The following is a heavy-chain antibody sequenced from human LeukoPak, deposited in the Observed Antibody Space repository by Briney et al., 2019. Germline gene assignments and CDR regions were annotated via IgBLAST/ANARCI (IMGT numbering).Heavy chain of an antibody. V-gene: IGHV4-59*01. D-gene: IGHD5-12*01. J-gene: IGHJ4*02. CDR3: AGVPLRGYSGYPSSY. Sequence: PSETLSLTCTVSGGSISSYYWSWIRQPPGKGLEWIGYIYYSGSTNYNPSLKSRVTISVDTSKNQFSLKLSSVTAADTAVYYCAGVPLRGYSGYPSSYWGQGTLVTVSS. CDR2: IYYSGST. CDR1: GGSISSYY.